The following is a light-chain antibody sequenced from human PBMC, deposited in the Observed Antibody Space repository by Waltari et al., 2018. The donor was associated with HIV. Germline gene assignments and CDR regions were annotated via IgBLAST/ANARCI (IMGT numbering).Light chain of an antibody. CDR2: GAS. CDR3: QQSYSTPLT. CDR1: QTIETY. Sequence: DIQMTQSPSSLSVSMGDRVTITCRASQTIETYLNWYQQKPGKAPILLIHGASTLQSGVPSRVSGSGSRTQFTLTISTLQPEDCGIYYCQQSYSTPLTFGGGT. V-gene: IGKV1-39*01. J-gene: IGKJ4*01.